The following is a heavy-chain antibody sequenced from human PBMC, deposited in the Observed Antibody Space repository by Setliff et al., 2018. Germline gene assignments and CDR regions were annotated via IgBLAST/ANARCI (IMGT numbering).Heavy chain of an antibody. CDR1: GYSISSGYY. J-gene: IGHJ4*02. V-gene: IGHV4-38-2*01. CDR3: ARGDDSSGYFSY. D-gene: IGHD3-22*01. Sequence: SETLSLTCAVSGYSISSGYYWGWIRQPPGKGLEWIGSIYHSGSTYYNPSLKSRVTISLDTSKNQFSLKLSSVTAADTAVYYCARGDDSSGYFSYWGQGTLVTVSS. CDR2: IYHSGST.